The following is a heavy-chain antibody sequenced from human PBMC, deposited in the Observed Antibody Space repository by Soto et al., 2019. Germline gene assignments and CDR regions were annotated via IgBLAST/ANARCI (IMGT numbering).Heavy chain of an antibody. CDR3: ARGGPLYYDFWSARGSYYYGMDV. D-gene: IGHD3-3*01. CDR1: GLSFSGYY. CDR2: INHSGST. Sequence: SVTRSLTCAVYGLSFSGYYWSLIRHPPGKGLEWIGEINHSGSTNYNPSLKSRVTISVDTSKNQFSLKLSSVTAADTAVYYCARGGPLYYDFWSARGSYYYGMDVWGQGTTVNVS. J-gene: IGHJ6*02. V-gene: IGHV4-34*01.